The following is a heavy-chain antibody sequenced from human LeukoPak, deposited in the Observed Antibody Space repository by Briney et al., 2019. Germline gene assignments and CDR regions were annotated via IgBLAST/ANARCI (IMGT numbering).Heavy chain of an antibody. D-gene: IGHD2-2*01. V-gene: IGHV3-53*01. Sequence: PGGSLRLSCAASGFTVSSNYMSWVRQAPGKGLEWVSVIYSGGSTYYADSVKGRFTISRDNSKNTLYLQMNSLRAEDTAVYYCAREFGDRYCSSTSCLIEHMGPGDAFDIWGQGTMVTVSS. CDR3: AREFGDRYCSSTSCLIEHMGPGDAFDI. J-gene: IGHJ3*02. CDR2: IYSGGST. CDR1: GFTVSSNY.